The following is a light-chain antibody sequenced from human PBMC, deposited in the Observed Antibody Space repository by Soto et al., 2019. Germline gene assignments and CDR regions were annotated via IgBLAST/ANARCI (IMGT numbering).Light chain of an antibody. CDR1: QDISNY. CDR2: DAS. Sequence: DILMTQSPSSLSASVGDRVTITCQASQDISNYLNWYQQKPGQAPKLLIYDASNLETGVPSRFSGSGSGTDFTFTISSLQPEDIATYYCQQYDNRPPFTFGPGTKVDIK. J-gene: IGKJ3*01. V-gene: IGKV1-33*01. CDR3: QQYDNRPPFT.